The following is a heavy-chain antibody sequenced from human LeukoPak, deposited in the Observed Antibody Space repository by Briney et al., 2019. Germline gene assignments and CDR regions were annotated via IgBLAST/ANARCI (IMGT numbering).Heavy chain of an antibody. CDR3: ARAPYDILTGYSPYYFDS. Sequence: PGGSLRLSCAASGFTFSSYSMNWVRQAPGKGLEWVSSISSSSSYIYYADSVKGRLTISRDNAKNSVYLQMNSLRAEDTAVYYCARAPYDILTGYSPYYFDSWGQGTLVSVSS. D-gene: IGHD3-9*01. J-gene: IGHJ4*02. CDR2: ISSSSSYI. V-gene: IGHV3-21*06. CDR1: GFTFSSYS.